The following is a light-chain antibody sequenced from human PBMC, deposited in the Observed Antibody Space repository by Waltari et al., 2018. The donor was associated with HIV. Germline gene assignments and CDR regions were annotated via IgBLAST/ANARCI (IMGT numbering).Light chain of an antibody. Sequence: ELVLTQSPGTLSLSPGERVTLSCRASQSVSSSYFAWYQQKPGQAPRLLIYGASSRATGIPDRFSGSGSGTDFTLTISRLEPEDFAVYYCQQYGSSLWTFGQGTKVEIK. CDR3: QQYGSSLWT. J-gene: IGKJ1*01. V-gene: IGKV3-20*01. CDR1: QSVSSSY. CDR2: GAS.